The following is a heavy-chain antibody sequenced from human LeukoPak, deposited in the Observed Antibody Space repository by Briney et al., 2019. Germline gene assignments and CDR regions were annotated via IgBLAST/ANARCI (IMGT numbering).Heavy chain of an antibody. CDR2: ISGSGSDT. Sequence: GGSLRLSCAASGFNFSPYGMSWIRQAPGKGLEWVAGISGSGSDTYYADSVKGRFTISRDNFKNTVDLQMNSLRADDTAVYYCAKLGTYFHFDFWGRGTLVTVSS. CDR3: AKLGTYFHFDF. J-gene: IGHJ2*01. CDR1: GFNFSPYG. V-gene: IGHV3-23*01. D-gene: IGHD7-27*01.